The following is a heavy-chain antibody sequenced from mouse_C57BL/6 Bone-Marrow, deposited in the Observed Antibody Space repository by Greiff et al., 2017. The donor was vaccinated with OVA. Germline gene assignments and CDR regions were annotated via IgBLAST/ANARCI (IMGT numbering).Heavy chain of an antibody. D-gene: IGHD2-4*01. CDR3: ARWGYYDYDGSYFDY. J-gene: IGHJ2*01. V-gene: IGHV1-54*01. CDR1: GYAFTNYL. Sequence: VQLQQSGAELVRPGTSVKVSCKASGYAFTNYLIAWVKQRPGQGLEWIGVINPGSGGTNYNEKFKGKATLTADKSSSTAYMQLSSLTSEDSAVYFCARWGYYDYDGSYFDYWGQGTTLTVSS. CDR2: INPGSGGT.